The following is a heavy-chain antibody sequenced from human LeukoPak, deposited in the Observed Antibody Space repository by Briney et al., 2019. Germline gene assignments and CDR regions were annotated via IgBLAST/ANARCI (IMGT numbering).Heavy chain of an antibody. V-gene: IGHV1-8*01. CDR2: MNPNSGNT. Sequence: GASVKVSCKASGYTFTSYDINWVRQATGQGLELMGWMNPNSGNTGYAQKFQGRVTMTRNTSISTAYMELSSLRSEDTAVYYCARAKAKRFLNWFDPWGQGTLVTVSS. CDR3: ARAKAKRFLNWFDP. D-gene: IGHD3-3*01. J-gene: IGHJ5*02. CDR1: GYTFTSYD.